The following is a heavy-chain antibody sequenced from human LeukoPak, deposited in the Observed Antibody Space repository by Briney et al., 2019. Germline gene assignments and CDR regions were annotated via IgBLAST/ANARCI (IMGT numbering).Heavy chain of an antibody. CDR3: ARGLDTAMVSYYFDY. CDR2: ISSSSSTI. J-gene: IGHJ4*02. V-gene: IGHV3-48*01. D-gene: IGHD5-18*01. Sequence: GGSLRPSCAASGFTFSSYSMNWVRQAPGKGLEWVSYISSSSSTIYYADSVKGRFTISRDNAKNSLYLQMNSLRAEDTAVYYCARGLDTAMVSYYFDYWGQGTLVTVSS. CDR1: GFTFSSYS.